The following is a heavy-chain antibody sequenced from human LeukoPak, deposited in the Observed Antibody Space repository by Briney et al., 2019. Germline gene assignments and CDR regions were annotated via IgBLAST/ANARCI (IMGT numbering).Heavy chain of an antibody. Sequence: GGSLRLSCAASGFTFSSYSMNWFRQAPGKGLEWASYIGGSRSGSSRSIIYYADSVKGRFTISRDNSKNTLYLQMNSLRAEDTAVYYCAKSRSGYCSGGSCYGYYYGMDVWGQGTTVTVSS. V-gene: IGHV3-48*01. D-gene: IGHD2-15*01. CDR3: AKSRSGYCSGGSCYGYYYGMDV. CDR1: GFTFSSYS. CDR2: IGGSRSGSSRSII. J-gene: IGHJ6*02.